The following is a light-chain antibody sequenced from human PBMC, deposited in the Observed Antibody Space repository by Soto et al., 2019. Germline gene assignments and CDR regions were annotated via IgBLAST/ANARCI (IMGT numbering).Light chain of an antibody. Sequence: EIVLTQSPGTLSLSPGERATLSCRASQSVSNSYLACYQQKPGQAPRLLNYGASSKASGIPDRFSGSGSETEFTLTISRLEPEDFAVYYCQQYGGSPRTFGGGTKVEI. CDR1: QSVSNSY. CDR2: GAS. CDR3: QQYGGSPRT. J-gene: IGKJ4*01. V-gene: IGKV3-20*01.